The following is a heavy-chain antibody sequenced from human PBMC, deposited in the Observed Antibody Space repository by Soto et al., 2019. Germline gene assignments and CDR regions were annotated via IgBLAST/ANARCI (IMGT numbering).Heavy chain of an antibody. CDR1: GYSFAGYW. Sequence: GESLKISCKGSGYSFAGYWITWVRQKPGKGLEWMGRIDPSDSQTYYSPSFRGHVTISVTKSITTVFLQWSSLRASDTAMYYCARQIYDSGTGPNFQYYFDSWGQGTPVTVSS. V-gene: IGHV5-10-1*01. J-gene: IGHJ4*02. CDR3: ARQIYDSGTGPNFQYYFDS. D-gene: IGHD6-13*01. CDR2: IDPSDSQT.